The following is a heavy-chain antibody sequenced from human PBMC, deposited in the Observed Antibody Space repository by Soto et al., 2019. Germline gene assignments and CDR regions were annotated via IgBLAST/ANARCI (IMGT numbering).Heavy chain of an antibody. CDR2: IYNSGST. CDR1: GGSISSYY. Sequence: SETLSLTCTVSGGSISSYYWSWIRQPPGKGLEWIGRIYNSGSTNYNPSLKSRVTMSVDTSKNQFSLKLSSVTAADTAVYYCARSTMGYSYNYYFDYWGQGTLVTVSS. J-gene: IGHJ4*02. D-gene: IGHD5-18*01. V-gene: IGHV4-4*07. CDR3: ARSTMGYSYNYYFDY.